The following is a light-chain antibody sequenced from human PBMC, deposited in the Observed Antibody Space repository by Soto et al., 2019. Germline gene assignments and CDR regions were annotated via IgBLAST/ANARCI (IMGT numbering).Light chain of an antibody. J-gene: IGLJ1*01. V-gene: IGLV1-40*01. CDR3: QSYDSSLSGGV. CDR1: SSNIGAGYD. Sequence: QSVLTQPPSVSGAPGQRVTISCTGSSSNIGAGYDVHWYQQLPGTAPKLLIYGNSNRPSGVPDRFSGSKSGTSASLAITGLQAEDEADYYCQSYDSSLSGGVFGTWTKVTVL. CDR2: GNS.